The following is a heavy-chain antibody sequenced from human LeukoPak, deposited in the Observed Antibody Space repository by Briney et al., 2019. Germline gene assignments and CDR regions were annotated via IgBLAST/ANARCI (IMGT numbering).Heavy chain of an antibody. CDR3: ARGGSKYSYGYDS. CDR2: IYYSGST. V-gene: IGHV4-59*01. J-gene: IGHJ4*02. Sequence: SETLSLTCTVSGGSISSYYWSWIRQPPGKGLEWIGYIYYSGSTNNNPSLKSRVTTSVDTSNNQFSLKLSSVAAADTAVYYCARGGSKYSYGYDSWGQGTLVTVSS. CDR1: GGSISSYY. D-gene: IGHD5-18*01.